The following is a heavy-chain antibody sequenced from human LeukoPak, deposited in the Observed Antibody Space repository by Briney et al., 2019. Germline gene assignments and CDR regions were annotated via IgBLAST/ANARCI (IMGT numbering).Heavy chain of an antibody. V-gene: IGHV3-30*04. CDR2: ISYDGSNK. CDR1: GFTFSSYA. Sequence: GGSLRLSCAASGFTFSSYAMHWVRQAPGKGLEWVAVISYDGSNKYYADSVKGRFTISRDNSKNTLYLQMNSLRAEDTAVYYSARYIVLMVYALDYWGQGTLVTVSS. J-gene: IGHJ4*02. D-gene: IGHD2-8*01. CDR3: ARYIVLMVYALDY.